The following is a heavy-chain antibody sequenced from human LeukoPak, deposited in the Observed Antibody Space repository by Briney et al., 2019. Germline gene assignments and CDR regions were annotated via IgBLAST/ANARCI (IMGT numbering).Heavy chain of an antibody. CDR3: AKAFASVGANFFDY. D-gene: IGHD1-26*01. CDR2: IGDTT. Sequence: GGSLRLPCAASGFTFSIYAMSWVRQAPGKGLEWVSAIGDTTYYADSVEGRFTISRDNSKNTLYLQMNSLRAEDAAIYYCAKAFASVGANFFDYWGQGTLVTVSS. V-gene: IGHV3-23*01. J-gene: IGHJ4*02. CDR1: GFTFSIYA.